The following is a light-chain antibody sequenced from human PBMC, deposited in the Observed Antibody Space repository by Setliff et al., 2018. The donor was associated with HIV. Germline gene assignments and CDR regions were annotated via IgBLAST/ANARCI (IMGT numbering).Light chain of an antibody. CDR1: PSDVGGFTL. CDR2: DVS. V-gene: IGLV2-23*02. Sequence: QSVLSQPASVFGSPGLSITISCTGTPSDVGGFTLVSWYQKYPDRVPKLIIYDVSKRPSRVSDRFSGSKSANTASLTISGLQAEDEADYYCLSYTGSDTFVFGSGTKVTVL. CDR3: LSYTGSDTFV. J-gene: IGLJ1*01.